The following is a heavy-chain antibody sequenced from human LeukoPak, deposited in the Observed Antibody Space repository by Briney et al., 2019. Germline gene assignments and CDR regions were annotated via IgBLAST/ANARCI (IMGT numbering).Heavy chain of an antibody. V-gene: IGHV3-48*02. D-gene: IGHD5-18*01. CDR1: GFTFSSYS. J-gene: IGHJ5*02. CDR3: ARDSRGYSYGSSNWFDP. CDR2: ISSSSSTI. Sequence: KPGGSLRLSCAASGFTFSSYSMNWVRQAPGKGLEWVSYISSSSSTIYYADPVKGRFTISRDNAKNSLYLQMNSLRDEDTAVYYCARDSRGYSYGSSNWFDPWGQGTLVTVSS.